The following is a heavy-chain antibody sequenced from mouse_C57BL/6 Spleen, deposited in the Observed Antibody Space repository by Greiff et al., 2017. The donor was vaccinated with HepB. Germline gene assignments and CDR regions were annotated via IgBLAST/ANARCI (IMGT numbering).Heavy chain of an antibody. CDR3: AKASWYGSSYWYFDV. D-gene: IGHD1-1*01. V-gene: IGHV2-3*01. J-gene: IGHJ1*03. CDR2: IWGDGST. Sequence: VQGVESGPGLVAPSQSLSITCTVSGFSLTSYGVSWVRQPPGKGLEWLGVIWGDGSTNYHSSHISRLSISTDNSKRQVFFKLISLQTDDTATSYCAKASWYGSSYWYFDVWGTGTTVTVSS. CDR1: GFSLTSYG.